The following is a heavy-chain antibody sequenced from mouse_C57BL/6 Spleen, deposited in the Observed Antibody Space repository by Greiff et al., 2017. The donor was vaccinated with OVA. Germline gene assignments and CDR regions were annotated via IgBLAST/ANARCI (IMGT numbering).Heavy chain of an antibody. J-gene: IGHJ3*01. CDR1: GYTFTSYW. V-gene: IGHV1-55*01. Sequence: VQLQESGAELVKPGASVKMSCKASGYTFTSYWITWVKQRPGQGLEWIGDIYPGSGSTNYNEKFKSKATLTVDTSSSTAYMQLSSLTSEDSAVYYCARDYGSQAWFAYWGQGTLVTVSA. CDR2: IYPGSGST. CDR3: ARDYGSQAWFAY. D-gene: IGHD1-1*01.